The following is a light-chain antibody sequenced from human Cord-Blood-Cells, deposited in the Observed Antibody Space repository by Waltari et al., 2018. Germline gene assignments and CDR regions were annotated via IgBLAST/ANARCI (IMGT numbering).Light chain of an antibody. CDR1: QSISSW. CDR3: QQYNSYLIT. V-gene: IGKV1-5*03. Sequence: IQMTQSPSTLSASVGDRVTITCRASQSISSWLAWYQQKPGKAPKLLIYKASSLESGVPSRFRGSGSGTEFTLTISSLQPDDFATYYCQQYNSYLITFGQGTRLEIK. CDR2: KAS. J-gene: IGKJ5*01.